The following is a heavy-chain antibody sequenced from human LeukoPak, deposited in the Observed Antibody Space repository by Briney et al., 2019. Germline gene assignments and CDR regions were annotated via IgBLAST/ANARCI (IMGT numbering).Heavy chain of an antibody. Sequence: LSLTCAVSGGSISSSNWWSWVRLAPGKGLEWVSYIHSGGNTIYYADSVKGRFTISRDYAKNSLYLQMNNLRAEDTAVYYCVRKLTGTTYFDYWGQGTLVTVSS. CDR2: IHSGGNTI. CDR1: GGSISSSN. J-gene: IGHJ4*02. V-gene: IGHV3-48*03. CDR3: VRKLTGTTYFDY. D-gene: IGHD1-1*01.